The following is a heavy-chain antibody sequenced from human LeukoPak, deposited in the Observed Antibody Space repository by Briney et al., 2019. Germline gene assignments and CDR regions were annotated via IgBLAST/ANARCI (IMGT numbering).Heavy chain of an antibody. J-gene: IGHJ3*02. Sequence: ASVKVSCKASGYTFTSYAMHWVRQAPGQGLEWMGWTSAYNGNTNHAQKLQGRVTMTTDTSTSTAYIELRSLRSDDTAVYYCARGVGYCSSTSCHGDAFDIWGQGTMLTVSS. V-gene: IGHV1-18*01. D-gene: IGHD2-2*01. CDR3: ARGVGYCSSTSCHGDAFDI. CDR2: TSAYNGNT. CDR1: GYTFTSYA.